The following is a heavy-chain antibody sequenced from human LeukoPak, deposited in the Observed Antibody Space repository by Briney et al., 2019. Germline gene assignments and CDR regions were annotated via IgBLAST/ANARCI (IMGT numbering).Heavy chain of an antibody. CDR2: ISSSSSYI. V-gene: IGHV3-21*01. CDR1: GFTFSSYS. Sequence: GGSLRLSCAASGFTFSSYSMNWVRQAPGKGLEWVSSISSSSSYIYYADSVKGRFTISRDNAKNSLFLQMNSLRAEDTAVYYCARDVAPYYYDSSGYYNAFDIWGQGTMVTVSS. D-gene: IGHD3-22*01. J-gene: IGHJ3*02. CDR3: ARDVAPYYYDSSGYYNAFDI.